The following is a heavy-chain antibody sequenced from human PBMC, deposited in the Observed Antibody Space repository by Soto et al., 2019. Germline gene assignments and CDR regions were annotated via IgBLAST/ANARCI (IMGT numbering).Heavy chain of an antibody. D-gene: IGHD3-10*01. J-gene: IGHJ6*02. CDR2: IIPNFGTA. CDR3: ARDLHYYGSGIYYEYYYYGMDV. V-gene: IGHV1-69*01. Sequence: QVQLVQSGAEVKKPGSSVKVSCKASGGTFSSYAISWVRQAPGQGLEWMGGIIPNFGTANYAQKFQGRVTITAGESTSTVYIALSSLRSEDTAVYYCARDLHYYGSGIYYEYYYYGMDVWGQGTTVTVSS. CDR1: GGTFSSYA.